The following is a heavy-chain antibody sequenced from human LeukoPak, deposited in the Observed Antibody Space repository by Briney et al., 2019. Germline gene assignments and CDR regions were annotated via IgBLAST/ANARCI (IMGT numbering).Heavy chain of an antibody. J-gene: IGHJ3*02. CDR3: ARGDKMRYYYGSGTRWNPGDAFDI. CDR1: GGSISNYY. V-gene: IGHV4-4*07. CDR2: IFSRGST. Sequence: SETLSLTCTVSGGSISNYYWSWIRQPAGKGLEWIGRIFSRGSTNYNPSLKSRVTISVDTSKNQFSLKLSSVTAADTAVYYCARGDKMRYYYGSGTRWNPGDAFDIWGQGTMVTVSS. D-gene: IGHD3-10*01.